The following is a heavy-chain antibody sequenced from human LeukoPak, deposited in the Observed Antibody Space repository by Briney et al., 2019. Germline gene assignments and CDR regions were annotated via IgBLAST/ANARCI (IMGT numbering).Heavy chain of an antibody. CDR3: ARPYGDYDDNWFAP. Sequence: ASVKDSSKASGYTFTGYYMHWVRQAPGQGLEWMGWINPNSGGTNYAQKFQGRVTMTRDTSISTAYMELSRLRSDDTAVYYCARPYGDYDDNWFAPWRQGTLVTVSS. D-gene: IGHD4-17*01. V-gene: IGHV1-2*02. J-gene: IGHJ5*02. CDR1: GYTFTGYY. CDR2: INPNSGGT.